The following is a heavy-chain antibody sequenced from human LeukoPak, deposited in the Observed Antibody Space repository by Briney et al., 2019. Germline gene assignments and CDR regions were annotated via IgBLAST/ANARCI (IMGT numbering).Heavy chain of an antibody. J-gene: IGHJ4*02. D-gene: IGHD3-22*01. V-gene: IGHV3-21*01. CDR1: GFTFSSYS. CDR2: ISSSSRYI. CDR3: ARARRTMIVVVMDGDYFDY. Sequence: GGSLRLSCAASGFTFSSYSMNWVRQAPGKGLEWVSSISSSSRYIYYADSVKGRFTISRDNAKNSLYLQMNSLRAEDTAVYYCARARRTMIVVVMDGDYFDYWGQGTLVTVSS.